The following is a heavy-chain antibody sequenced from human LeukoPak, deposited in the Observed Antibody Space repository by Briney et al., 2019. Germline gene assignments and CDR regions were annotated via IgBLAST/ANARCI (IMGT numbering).Heavy chain of an antibody. V-gene: IGHV4-34*01. Sequence: SETLSLTCAVYGGSFSGYYWSWIRQPPGKGLEWIGEINHSGSTNYNPSLKSRVTISVDTSKNQFSLKLSSVTAADTAVYYCARAQAGTGTYYYYMDVWGQGTTVTVSS. CDR1: GGSFSGYY. D-gene: IGHD6-13*01. J-gene: IGHJ6*03. CDR2: INHSGST. CDR3: ARAQAGTGTYYYYMDV.